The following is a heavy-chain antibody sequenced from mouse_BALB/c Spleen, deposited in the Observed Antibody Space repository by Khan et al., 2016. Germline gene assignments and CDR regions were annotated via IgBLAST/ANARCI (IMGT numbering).Heavy chain of an antibody. CDR3: ASTFSYFDV. CDR2: INTDSSTI. J-gene: IGHJ1*01. V-gene: IGHV4-1*02. Sequence: EVKLLESGGGLVQPGGSLKLSCAASEFDFSRYWMSWVRQAPGKGLEWIGEINTDSSTINYTPSLKDKFIISRDNAKNTMYLQMSKVRSEVTALYYCASTFSYFDVWFAETTVTVSS. CDR1: EFDFSRYW.